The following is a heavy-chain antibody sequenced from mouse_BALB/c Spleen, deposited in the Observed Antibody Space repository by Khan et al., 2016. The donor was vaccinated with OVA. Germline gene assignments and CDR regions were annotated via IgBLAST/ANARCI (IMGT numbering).Heavy chain of an antibody. CDR1: GDSITSGY. CDR3: SRWNYRYDGYFDY. CDR2: ISSSDST. J-gene: IGHJ2*01. D-gene: IGHD2-14*01. V-gene: IGHV3-8*02. Sequence: EVQLQESGPSLVKPSQTLSLTCSVTGDSITSGYWNWIRKFPGNKLEYMGYISSSDSTFSNPSLKSRISITRDTSKNQYYLQLNSVTTEEPATYYCSRWNYRYDGYFDYWGQGTTLTVSS.